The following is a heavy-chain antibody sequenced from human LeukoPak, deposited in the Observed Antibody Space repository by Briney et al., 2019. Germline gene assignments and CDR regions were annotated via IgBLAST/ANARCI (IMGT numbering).Heavy chain of an antibody. J-gene: IGHJ4*02. V-gene: IGHV3-66*04. Sequence: GGSLRLSCAASGFSVSNNYMSWVRQAPGEGLACVSVLYSGGTTYYADSVKGRFTISRDNSKNMLYLQMNSLRAEDTAVYYCAKHTTAYGSGHVDYWGQGTLVTVSS. CDR1: GFSVSNNY. D-gene: IGHD6-19*01. CDR2: LYSGGTT. CDR3: AKHTTAYGSGHVDY.